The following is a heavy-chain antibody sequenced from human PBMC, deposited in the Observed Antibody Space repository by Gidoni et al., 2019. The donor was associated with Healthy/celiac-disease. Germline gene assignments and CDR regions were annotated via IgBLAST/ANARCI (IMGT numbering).Heavy chain of an antibody. CDR3: ARGEVVPAAEYYYYGMDV. CDR2: IIPILGTA. D-gene: IGHD2-2*01. CDR1: GGTFSSYA. Sequence: QVQLVQSGAEVKKPGSAVKVSCKASGGTFSSYAISWVRQAPGQGLEWMGGIIPILGTANYAQKFQGRVTITADESTSTVYMELSSLRSEDTAVYYCARGEVVPAAEYYYYGMDVWGQGTTVTVSS. V-gene: IGHV1-69*01. J-gene: IGHJ6*02.